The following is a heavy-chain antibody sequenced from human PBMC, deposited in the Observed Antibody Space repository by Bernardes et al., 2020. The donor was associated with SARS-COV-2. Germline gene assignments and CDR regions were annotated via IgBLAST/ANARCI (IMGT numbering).Heavy chain of an antibody. CDR2: INPNSGGT. V-gene: IGHV1-2*02. D-gene: IGHD5-12*01. CDR1: AYTFTGYY. J-gene: IGHJ4*02. CDR3: ARGRWLQFIDLSFGY. Sequence: ASVKVSCKASAYTFTGYYIHWVRQAPGQGLEWMGWINPNSGGTNYAQEFQGRVTMTSDTPISTAYMELSRLTSDDTAVYYCARGRWLQFIDLSFGYWGQGTLLTVSS.